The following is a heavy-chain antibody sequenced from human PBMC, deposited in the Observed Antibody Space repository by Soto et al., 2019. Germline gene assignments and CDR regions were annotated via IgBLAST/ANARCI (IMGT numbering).Heavy chain of an antibody. J-gene: IGHJ6*02. Sequence: GASVKVSCKASGGTFSSYAISWVRQAPGQGLEWMGGIIPIFGTANYAQKFQGRVTITADESTSTAYMELSSLRSEDTAVYYCARVPPPGDANYHYYGMDVWGQGTTVTVSS. D-gene: IGHD4-17*01. V-gene: IGHV1-69*13. CDR1: GGTFSSYA. CDR3: ARVPPPGDANYHYYGMDV. CDR2: IIPIFGTA.